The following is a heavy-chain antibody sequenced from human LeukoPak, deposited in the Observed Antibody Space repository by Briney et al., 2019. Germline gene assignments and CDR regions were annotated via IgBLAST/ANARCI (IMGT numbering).Heavy chain of an antibody. D-gene: IGHD2-15*01. CDR3: ATEPGYCRGGSCYGGWFDP. J-gene: IGHJ5*02. Sequence: SENLSLTCAVYGGCFSGYYWTWIRQPPGQGLEWIGEIIRSGRTYYNPSLQSRVTISLDTSKNQFSLQLTSVTAADTAVYYCATEPGYCRGGSCYGGWFDPWGQGTLVTVSS. CDR1: GGCFSGYY. V-gene: IGHV4-34*12. CDR2: IIRSGRT.